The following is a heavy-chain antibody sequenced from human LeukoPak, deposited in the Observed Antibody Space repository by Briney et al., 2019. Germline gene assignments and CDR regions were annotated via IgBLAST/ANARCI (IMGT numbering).Heavy chain of an antibody. J-gene: IGHJ6*02. Sequence: GASMKVSCKASGGTFSSYAISWVRQAPGQGLEWMGRIIPILGIANYAQKFQGRVTITADKSTSTAYMELSSLRSEDTAVYYCASHHYYYGMDVWGQGTTVTVSS. V-gene: IGHV1-69*04. CDR3: ASHHYYYGMDV. CDR1: GGTFSSYA. CDR2: IIPILGIA.